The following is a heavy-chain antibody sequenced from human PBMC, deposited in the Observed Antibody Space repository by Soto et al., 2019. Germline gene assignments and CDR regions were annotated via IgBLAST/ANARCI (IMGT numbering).Heavy chain of an antibody. CDR1: GFTFSSYW. J-gene: IGHJ4*02. D-gene: IGHD1-20*01. CDR2: IKQDGSEK. Sequence: PGGSLRLSCAASGFTFSSYWMSWVRQAPGKGLEWVANIKQDGSEKYYVDSVKGRFTISRGNAKNSLYLQMNSLRAEDTAVYYCARDFPLTGTYFDYWGQGTLVTVSS. V-gene: IGHV3-7*03. CDR3: ARDFPLTGTYFDY.